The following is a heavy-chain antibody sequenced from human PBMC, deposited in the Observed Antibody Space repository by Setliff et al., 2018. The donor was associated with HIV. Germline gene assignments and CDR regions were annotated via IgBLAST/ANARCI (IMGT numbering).Heavy chain of an antibody. D-gene: IGHD6-13*01. V-gene: IGHV3-21*04. J-gene: IGHJ4*02. CDR3: ARDESVGIAAAGY. CDR1: AFTFSSYS. Sequence: GGSLRLSCAASAFTFSSYSMNWVRQAPGKGLEWVSFISSSSSYIYYADSVKGRFTISRDNAKNSLYLQMNSLRAEDTDVYYCARDESVGIAAAGYWGQGTLVTVSS. CDR2: ISSSSSYI.